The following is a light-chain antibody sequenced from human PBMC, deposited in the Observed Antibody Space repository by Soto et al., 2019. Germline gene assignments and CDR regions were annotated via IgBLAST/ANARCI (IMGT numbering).Light chain of an antibody. V-gene: IGLV2-11*01. CDR3: CSYAGSPRYV. J-gene: IGLJ1*01. Sequence: QSALTQPRSVSGSLGQSVTISCTGTSSDVGTYNYVSWYQQHPGKAPKVMIYDVSERPSGVPDRFSGSKSGNTASLTISGLQAEDEAEYYCCSYAGSPRYVLGTGTKGTVL. CDR1: SSDVGTYNY. CDR2: DVS.